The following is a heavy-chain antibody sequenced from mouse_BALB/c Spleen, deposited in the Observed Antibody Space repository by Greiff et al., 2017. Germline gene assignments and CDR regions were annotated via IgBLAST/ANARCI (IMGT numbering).Heavy chain of an antibody. V-gene: IGHV5-17*02. CDR1: GFTFSSFG. J-gene: IGHJ4*01. CDR2: ISSGSSTI. D-gene: IGHD2-3*01. Sequence: EVQLVESGGGLVQPGGSRKLSCAASGFTFSSFGMHWVRQAPEKGLEWVAYISSGSSTIYYADTVKGRFTISRDNPKNTLFLQMTSLRSEDTAMYYCARWDGYYDAMDYWGQGTSVTVSS. CDR3: ARWDGYYDAMDY.